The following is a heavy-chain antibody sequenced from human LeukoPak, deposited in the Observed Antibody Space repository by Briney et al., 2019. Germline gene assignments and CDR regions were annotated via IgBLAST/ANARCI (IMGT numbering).Heavy chain of an antibody. CDR1: GGSISTTTYY. CDR2: IYYSGST. J-gene: IGHJ4*02. D-gene: IGHD4-17*01. CDR3: ARWPGDYKPYYFDY. Sequence: SETLSLTCTVSGGSISTTTYYWGWIRQPPGKELEWIGYIYYSGSTNYNPSLKSRVTISVDTSKNQFSLKLSSVTAADTAVYYCARWPGDYKPYYFDYWGQGALVTVSS. V-gene: IGHV4-61*05.